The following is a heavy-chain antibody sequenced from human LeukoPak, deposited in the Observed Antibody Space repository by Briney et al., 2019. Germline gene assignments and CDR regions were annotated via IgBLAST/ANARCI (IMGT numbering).Heavy chain of an antibody. V-gene: IGHV4-59*08. CDR3: ARRVVTAHWYFDL. D-gene: IGHD2-21*02. CDR2: IYHSGST. Sequence: SETLSLTCTVSGGSISSYYWSWIRQPPGKGLEWIGYIYHSGSTYYNPSLKSRVTISVDRSKNQFSLKLSSVTAADTAVYYCARRVVTAHWYFDLWGRGTLVTVSS. J-gene: IGHJ2*01. CDR1: GGSISSYY.